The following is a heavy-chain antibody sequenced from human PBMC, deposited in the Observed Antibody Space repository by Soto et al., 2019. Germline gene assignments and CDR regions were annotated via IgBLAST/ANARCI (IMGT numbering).Heavy chain of an antibody. D-gene: IGHD3-9*01. CDR3: ARTVLWPDLLADSFVDYYYYMDV. J-gene: IGHJ6*03. CDR1: GGSISNFY. V-gene: IGHV4-59*08. Sequence: SETLSLTCTVSGGSISNFYWSWIRQPPGKGLEWIGYVYYTGSTSYNPSLKRRVTFSADSSRGQFSLRLNSVTAADTAVYYCARTVLWPDLLADSFVDYYYYMDVWGQGTAVTVSS. CDR2: VYYTGST.